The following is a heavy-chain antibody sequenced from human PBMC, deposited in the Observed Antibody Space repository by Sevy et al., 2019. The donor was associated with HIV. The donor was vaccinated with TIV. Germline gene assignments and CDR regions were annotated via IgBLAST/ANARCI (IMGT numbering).Heavy chain of an antibody. V-gene: IGHV3-33*01. J-gene: IGHJ4*02. D-gene: IGHD2-8*01. CDR2: LGYDGSNK. CDR3: ARDPRMYGDYLLAYFDS. CDR1: GFTPSTYG. Sequence: GGSLRLSCAASGFTPSTYGMHWVRLAPGKGLEWVAGLGYDGSNKYYADSVKGRFTISRDNSKNTLFLQMDSLRAEDTAVYYCARDPRMYGDYLLAYFDSWGQGTLVTVSS.